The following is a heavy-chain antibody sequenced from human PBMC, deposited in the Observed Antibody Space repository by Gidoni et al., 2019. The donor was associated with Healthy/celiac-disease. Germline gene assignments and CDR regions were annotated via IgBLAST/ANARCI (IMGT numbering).Heavy chain of an antibody. D-gene: IGHD6-19*01. Sequence: QVQLVQSGAAVTKPGASVKVSCTVSGYTLTDFSMPWVRQAPGKGLEWMGGFDPEDGETIYAQKFQGRVTMTEDTSTDTAYMELSSLRSEDTAVYYCATVSIAVAGTVAFDIWGQGTMVTVSS. CDR2: FDPEDGET. J-gene: IGHJ3*02. CDR3: ATVSIAVAGTVAFDI. V-gene: IGHV1-24*01. CDR1: GYTLTDFS.